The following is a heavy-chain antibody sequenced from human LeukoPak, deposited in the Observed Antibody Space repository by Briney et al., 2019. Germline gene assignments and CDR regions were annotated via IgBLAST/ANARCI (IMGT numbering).Heavy chain of an antibody. J-gene: IGHJ4*02. CDR3: ARQGSYCSGGSCYYYFDY. CDR1: GGSISSSSYY. D-gene: IGHD2-15*01. CDR2: IYYSGST. V-gene: IGHV4-39*01. Sequence: SETLSLTCTVSGGSISSSSYYWGWIRQPPGKGLEWIGSIYYSGSTYYNPSLKSRVTISVDTSKNQFPLKLSSVTAADTAVYYCARQGSYCSGGSCYYYFDYWGQGTLVTVSS.